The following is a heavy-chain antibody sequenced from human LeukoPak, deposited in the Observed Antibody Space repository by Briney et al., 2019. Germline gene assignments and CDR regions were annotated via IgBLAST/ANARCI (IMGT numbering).Heavy chain of an antibody. Sequence: SGTLSLTCAVSGGSINSSNWWSWVRQPPGKGLEWIGEIYHSGSTNYNTSLKSRVTILVDKSKNQFSLKLSSVTAADTAVYYCARGFLGESAFDIWGQGTMVTVSS. CDR2: IYHSGST. CDR3: ARGFLGESAFDI. CDR1: GGSINSSNW. V-gene: IGHV4-4*02. D-gene: IGHD3-16*01. J-gene: IGHJ3*02.